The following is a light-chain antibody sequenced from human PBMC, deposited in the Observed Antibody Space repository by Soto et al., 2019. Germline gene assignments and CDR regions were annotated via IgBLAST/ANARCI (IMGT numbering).Light chain of an antibody. Sequence: QSVLTQPPSVSGAPGQRVTISCTGSSSNIGAGYDVHWYQQLPGTAPKLLIYGNSNRPSGVPDRFSGSKSGTSASLAITGLQAEDEADYYCQSYDSSLSNSVFGGGTKVTFL. J-gene: IGLJ3*02. CDR2: GNS. CDR3: QSYDSSLSNSV. V-gene: IGLV1-40*01. CDR1: SSNIGAGYD.